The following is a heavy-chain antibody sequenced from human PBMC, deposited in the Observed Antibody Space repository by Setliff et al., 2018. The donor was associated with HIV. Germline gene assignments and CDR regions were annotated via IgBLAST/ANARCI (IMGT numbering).Heavy chain of an antibody. CDR2: IRPGDSDI. V-gene: IGHV5-51*01. CDR1: GYSFTSYW. D-gene: IGHD3-22*01. Sequence: PGESLKISWKGSGYSFTSYWIAWVRQMPGKGLRWMGIIRPGDSDIRYSPSFQGQVTISADKSSSTAYLQWSSLKASDTAMYYCANSHSAYFVDAFDIWGQGTMVTVSS. CDR3: ANSHSAYFVDAFDI. J-gene: IGHJ3*02.